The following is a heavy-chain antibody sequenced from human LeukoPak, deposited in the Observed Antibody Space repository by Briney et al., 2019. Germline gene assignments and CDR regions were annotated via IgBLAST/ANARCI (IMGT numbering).Heavy chain of an antibody. CDR2: IIPIFGTA. J-gene: IGHJ6*02. D-gene: IGHD3-10*01. V-gene: IGHV1-69*13. CDR3: ARDGAPSYYGSGNDGMDV. CDR1: GGTFSSYA. Sequence: RASVKVSCKASGGTFSSYAISWVRQAPGQGLEWMGGIIPIFGTANYAQKFQGRVTITADESTSTAYMELSSLRSEDTAVYYCARDGAPSYYGSGNDGMDVWGQGTTVTVSS.